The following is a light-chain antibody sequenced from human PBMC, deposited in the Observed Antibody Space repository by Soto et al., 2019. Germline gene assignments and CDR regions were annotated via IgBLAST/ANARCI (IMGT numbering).Light chain of an antibody. Sequence: DIQMTSSPSTLSGSVGASVTITCRASQTISSRLAWYQQKPGKAPTLLIYEASILQNGVPSRFSGTESGTEFTLTISSLRPDDFATYYCQQYNDYSAWTFGQGTKVDIK. CDR1: QTISSR. V-gene: IGKV1-5*03. CDR3: QQYNDYSAWT. J-gene: IGKJ1*01. CDR2: EAS.